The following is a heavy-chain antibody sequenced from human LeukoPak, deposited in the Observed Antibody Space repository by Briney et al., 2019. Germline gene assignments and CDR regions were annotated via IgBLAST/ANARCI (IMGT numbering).Heavy chain of an antibody. CDR3: VRESYVTMIIGDY. J-gene: IGHJ4*02. Sequence: GGSLRLSCAASGFTFSTYEMNWVRQAPGKGLEWVSFISSVGNTIYYADSVKGRFTISRDNAKNPLYLQMNSLRVEDTAVYYCVRESYVTMIIGDYWGQGTLVTVSS. V-gene: IGHV3-48*03. CDR2: ISSVGNTI. CDR1: GFTFSTYE. D-gene: IGHD3-22*01.